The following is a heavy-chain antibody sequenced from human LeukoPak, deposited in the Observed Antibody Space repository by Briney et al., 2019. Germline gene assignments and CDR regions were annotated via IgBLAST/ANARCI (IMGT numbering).Heavy chain of an antibody. CDR3: AKASVITFAGLTPYCFDY. D-gene: IGHD3-16*01. V-gene: IGHV3-33*06. J-gene: IGHJ4*02. CDR1: GFTFSSYG. CDR2: IWYDGSNK. Sequence: GGSLRLSCAASGFTFSSYGMHWVRQAPGKGLEWVAVIWYDGSNKYYADSVKGRFTISRDNSKNTLYLQMNSLRAEDTALYYCAKASVITFAGLTPYCFDYWGQGALVTVSS.